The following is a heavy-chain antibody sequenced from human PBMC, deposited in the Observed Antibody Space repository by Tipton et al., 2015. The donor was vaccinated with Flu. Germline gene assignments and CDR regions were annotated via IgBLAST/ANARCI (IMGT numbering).Heavy chain of an antibody. CDR2: MYYSGST. D-gene: IGHD2-8*01. CDR3: VRDVYGTDAFDI. Sequence: TLSLTCTVSGGSISSGGYYWSWIRQHPGKGLEWIGYMYYSGSTYYTPSLKSRVTISVDTSKNQFSLKLSSVTAADTAVYYCVRDVYGTDAFDICGQGTMVTVSP. CDR1: GGSISSGGYY. V-gene: IGHV4-31*03. J-gene: IGHJ3*02.